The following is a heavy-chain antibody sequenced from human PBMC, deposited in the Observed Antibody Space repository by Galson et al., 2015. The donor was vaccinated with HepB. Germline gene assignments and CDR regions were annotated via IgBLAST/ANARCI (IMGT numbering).Heavy chain of an antibody. J-gene: IGHJ4*02. CDR3: ARVYCSSTSCLFDY. V-gene: IGHV4-61*01. CDR1: GGSVSSGSYY. Sequence: ETLSLTCTVSGGSVSSGSYYWSWIRQPPGKGLEWIGYIYYSGSNNYNPSLKSRVTMSVDTSKNQFSLKLSSVTAADTAVYYCARVYCSSTSCLFDYWGQGTLVTVSS. D-gene: IGHD2-2*01. CDR2: IYYSGSN.